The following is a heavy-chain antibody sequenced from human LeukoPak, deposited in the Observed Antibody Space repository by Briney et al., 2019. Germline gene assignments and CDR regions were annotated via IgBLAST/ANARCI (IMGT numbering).Heavy chain of an antibody. V-gene: IGHV1-69*05. CDR2: SIPIFGTA. D-gene: IGHD6-6*01. CDR1: RGTFSSYA. CDR3: AREGSSSSDYYYYYMDV. Sequence: SVTVSYKASRGTFSSYAILWVRQAPGQGLEWMGGSIPIFGTANYAQKLQGRDTITTDESTSTAYMELSSLRSEDTAVYYCAREGSSSSDYYYYYMDVWGKGTTVTVSS. J-gene: IGHJ6*03.